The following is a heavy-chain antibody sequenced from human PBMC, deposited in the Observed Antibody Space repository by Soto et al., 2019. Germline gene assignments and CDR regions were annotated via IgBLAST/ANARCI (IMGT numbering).Heavy chain of an antibody. Sequence: QVQLVQSGAEVKKPGASVKVSCKASGYTFTGYYMHWVRQAPGQGLEWMGWINPNSGGTNYAQKFQGWVTMTRDTSISTAYMGLSRLRSDDTAVYYCARAEAVGATWGGLYYYYGMDVWGQGTTVTVSS. D-gene: IGHD1-26*01. V-gene: IGHV1-2*04. CDR1: GYTFTGYY. J-gene: IGHJ6*02. CDR2: INPNSGGT. CDR3: ARAEAVGATWGGLYYYYGMDV.